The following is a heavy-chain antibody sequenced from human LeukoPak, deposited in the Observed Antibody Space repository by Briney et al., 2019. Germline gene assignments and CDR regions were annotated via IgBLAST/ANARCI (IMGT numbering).Heavy chain of an antibody. D-gene: IGHD3-10*01. J-gene: IGHJ4*02. CDR3: ARGRSYYYGSGKGQFDY. Sequence: PSETLSLTCAVYGGSFSDYYWSWIRQSPGKGLEWIGEISHGGSTNYNPSLKSRVTISVDTSKNQFSLKLSSVTAADTAVYYCARGRSYYYGSGKGQFDYWGQGTLVTVSS. CDR2: ISHGGST. CDR1: GGSFSDYY. V-gene: IGHV4-34*01.